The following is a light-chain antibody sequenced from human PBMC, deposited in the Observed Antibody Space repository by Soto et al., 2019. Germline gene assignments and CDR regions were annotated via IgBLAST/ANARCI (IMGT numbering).Light chain of an antibody. V-gene: IGLV2-14*01. Sequence: QAVLTQPASVSGAPGQSITISCTGTSSDIGANNYVSWYQHHPGKAPKLVIYGVSNRPSGVSNRFSGSKSGNTASLTMSGLQAEDEAYYYCGSFTTTNTLWVFGGGTQLTVL. CDR2: GVS. J-gene: IGLJ3*02. CDR3: GSFTTTNTLWV. CDR1: SSDIGANNY.